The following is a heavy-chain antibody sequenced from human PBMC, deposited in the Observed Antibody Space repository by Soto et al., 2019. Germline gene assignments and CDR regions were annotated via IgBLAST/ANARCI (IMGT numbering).Heavy chain of an antibody. V-gene: IGHV1-18*01. J-gene: IGHJ6*02. CDR3: ARVSVDGIQLWLSFYYGMDV. CDR2: ISAYNGNT. D-gene: IGHD5-18*01. CDR1: GYTFTSYG. Sequence: ASVKVSCKASGYTFTSYGISWVRQAPGQGLEWMGWISAYNGNTNYAQKLQGRVTMTTDTSTSTAYMELRSLRSDDTAVYYCARVSVDGIQLWLSFYYGMDVWGQGTTVTVSS.